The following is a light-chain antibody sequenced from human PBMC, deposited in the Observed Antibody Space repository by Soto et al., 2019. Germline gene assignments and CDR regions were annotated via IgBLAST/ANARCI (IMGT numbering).Light chain of an antibody. CDR3: LLYSGGTWL. J-gene: IGLJ3*02. V-gene: IGLV7-43*01. Sequence: QAVVTQEPSLTVSPGGTVTLTCASTTGAVTSAYYPNWFQQKPGQAPRALIYSTTNKQSWTPARFSVSRLGGKAALTLAGVQPEDEAAYYCLLYSGGTWLFCGGTKLTVL. CDR2: STT. CDR1: TGAVTSAYY.